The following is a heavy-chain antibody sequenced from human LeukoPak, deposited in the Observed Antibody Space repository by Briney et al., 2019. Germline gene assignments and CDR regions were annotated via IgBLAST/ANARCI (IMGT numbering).Heavy chain of an antibody. CDR2: MHDDGRT. D-gene: IGHD2-21*02. CDR3: ARVSRGAVTANWFDI. CDR1: GGSINGNY. J-gene: IGHJ5*02. Sequence: PSETLSLSCTVSGGSINGNYWTWIRQPPGKGLEWIGFMHDDGRTNYNPSLTSRVSLSIDKSTNEFSLNLRSVTAADTAVYYCARVSRGAVTANWFDIWGQGTLVTVSA. V-gene: IGHV4-59*01.